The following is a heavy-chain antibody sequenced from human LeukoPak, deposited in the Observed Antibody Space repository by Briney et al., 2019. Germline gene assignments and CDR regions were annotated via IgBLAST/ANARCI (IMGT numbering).Heavy chain of an antibody. Sequence: SETLSLTCTVSGGFIIGSTSYLGWIRQPPGKGLDWIGIINYSGSTYYNPSLRSRVTISVDTSKNQFSLKLNSVTASDTAVYYCARGYDYWGQGTLVAVSS. J-gene: IGHJ4*02. CDR1: GGFIIGSTSY. CDR3: ARGYDY. D-gene: IGHD3-22*01. V-gene: IGHV4-39*01. CDR2: INYSGST.